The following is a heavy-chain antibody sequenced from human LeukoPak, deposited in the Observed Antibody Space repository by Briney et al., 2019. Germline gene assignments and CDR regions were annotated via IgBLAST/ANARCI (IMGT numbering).Heavy chain of an antibody. V-gene: IGHV4-30-4*01. CDR1: GGSSSSGDYY. D-gene: IGHD3-22*01. J-gene: IGHJ5*02. CDR3: ARPYYYDSRIDP. CDR2: FYYSGST. Sequence: SETLSLTCTVSGGSSSSGDYYWSWIRQPPGKGLEWIGYFYYSGSTYYNPSLKSRVTISVDTSKNQFSLKLSSVTAADTAVYYCARPYYYDSRIDPWGQGTLVTVSS.